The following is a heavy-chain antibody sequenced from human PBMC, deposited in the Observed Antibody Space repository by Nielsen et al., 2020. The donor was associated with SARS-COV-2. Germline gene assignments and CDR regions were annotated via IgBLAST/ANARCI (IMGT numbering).Heavy chain of an antibody. J-gene: IGHJ4*02. D-gene: IGHD5-18*01. V-gene: IGHV3-15*01. Sequence: GESLKISCAASGFTFSNAWMSWVRQAPGKGLEWVGRIKSKTDGGTTDYAAPVKGRFTISRGDSKNTLYLQMNSLKTEDTAVYYCTSPVDTADYWGQGTLVTVSS. CDR1: GFTFSNAW. CDR2: IKSKTDGGTT. CDR3: TSPVDTADY.